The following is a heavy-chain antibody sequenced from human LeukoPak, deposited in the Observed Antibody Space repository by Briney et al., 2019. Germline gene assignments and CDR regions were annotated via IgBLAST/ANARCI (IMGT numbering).Heavy chain of an antibody. D-gene: IGHD5-18*01. CDR1: GGSLSSSSYY. Sequence: SETLSLTCTVSGGSLSSSSYYWGWIRQPPGKGLEWIGSIYYSGSTWSSLKSRVTISVDTSKNQFSLKLSSVTAADTAVYYCARVVESGYSYGLLDYWGQGTLVTVSS. CDR2: IYYSGST. J-gene: IGHJ4*02. CDR3: ARVVESGYSYGLLDY. V-gene: IGHV4-39*07.